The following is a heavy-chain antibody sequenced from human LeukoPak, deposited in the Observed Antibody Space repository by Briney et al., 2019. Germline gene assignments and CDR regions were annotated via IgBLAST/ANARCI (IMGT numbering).Heavy chain of an antibody. D-gene: IGHD5-12*01. V-gene: IGHV4-59*01. CDR2: IYYSGST. J-gene: IGHJ4*02. CDR1: GGSISSYY. CDR3: ARALGSVGYVYFDY. Sequence: SETLSLTCTVSGGSISSYYWSWIRQPPEKGLEWIGYIYYSGSTNYNPSLKSRVTISVDTSKNQFSLRLSSVTAADTAVYYCARALGSVGYVYFDYWGQGTLVTVSS.